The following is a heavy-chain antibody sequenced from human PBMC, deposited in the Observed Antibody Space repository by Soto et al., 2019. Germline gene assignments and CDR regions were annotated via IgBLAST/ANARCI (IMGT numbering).Heavy chain of an antibody. CDR2: IYHSGSA. Sequence: LSLTCAVSGDSFSSGGYSWNWIRQPPGKGLEWIGYIYHSGSAHYNPSLKSRVTLSVDRSKNQFSLRLNSVTAADTAIYFCASGGDGYKLPYWGQGALVTVSS. J-gene: IGHJ1*01. CDR3: ASGGDGYKLPY. CDR1: GDSFSSGGYS. D-gene: IGHD5-12*01. V-gene: IGHV4-30-2*01.